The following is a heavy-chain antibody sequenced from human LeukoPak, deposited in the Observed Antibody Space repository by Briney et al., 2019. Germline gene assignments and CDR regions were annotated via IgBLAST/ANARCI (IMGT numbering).Heavy chain of an antibody. CDR1: GYTFTSYG. J-gene: IGHJ4*02. CDR2: ISAYNGDT. CDR3: ARDRRNVVVPAVAFDY. D-gene: IGHD2-2*01. Sequence: ASVKVSCKASGYTFTSYGISWGRQAPGQGLEWMGLISAYNGDTNYAQKLHGRGTMTTDTSTSTAYMELRSLRSDDTAVYYCARDRRNVVVPAVAFDYWGQGTLVTVSS. V-gene: IGHV1-18*04.